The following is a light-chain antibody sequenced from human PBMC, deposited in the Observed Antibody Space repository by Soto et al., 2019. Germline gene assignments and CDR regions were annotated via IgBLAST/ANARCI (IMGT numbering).Light chain of an antibody. CDR3: QQRTNGPPLFT. CDR1: HTVGTY. V-gene: IGKV3-11*01. Sequence: EIVLTQSPATLSLSPGERATLSCRSSHTVGTYLAWYQKKPGQAPRLIIYGSSNRATGIPARFSGSGSGTDFSLTISSLVAEDSAIYYCQQRTNGPPLFTFGPGTKVDIK. CDR2: GSS. J-gene: IGKJ3*01.